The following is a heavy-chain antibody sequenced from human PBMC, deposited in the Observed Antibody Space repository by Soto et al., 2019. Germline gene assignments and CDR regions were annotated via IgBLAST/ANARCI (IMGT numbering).Heavy chain of an antibody. J-gene: IGHJ6*02. CDR1: GFTCSSYE. CDR2: ISSSGSTI. V-gene: IGHV3-48*03. D-gene: IGHD3-22*01. CDR3: AREYYYDSSGYYLALYGMDV. Sequence: GALKVNCADSGFTCSSYEMNWVRQAPGKGLEWVSYISSSGSTIYYAASVKGRFTISRDNAKNSLYLQMNRLRAEDTAVYYCAREYYYDSSGYYLALYGMDVWGQGTTVTVSS.